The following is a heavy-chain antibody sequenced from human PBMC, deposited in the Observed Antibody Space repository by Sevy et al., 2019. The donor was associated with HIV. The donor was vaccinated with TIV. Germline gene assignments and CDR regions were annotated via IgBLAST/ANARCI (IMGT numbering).Heavy chain of an antibody. V-gene: IGHV3-7*03. CDR3: ARDAAVADANWFDP. D-gene: IGHD6-19*01. Sequence: GGSLRLSCAASGFIFSNYWMTWVRQSPGKGLEWVASIQRDGSDKYYVDSVKGRFTISRDNAKNSLYLQMNNLRVDDTALYYCARDAAVADANWFDPWGQGTLVTVSS. CDR2: IQRDGSDK. CDR1: GFIFSNYW. J-gene: IGHJ5*02.